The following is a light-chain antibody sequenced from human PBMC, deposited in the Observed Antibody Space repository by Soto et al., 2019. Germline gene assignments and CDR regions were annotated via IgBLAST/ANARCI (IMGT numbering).Light chain of an antibody. CDR2: GAS. CDR3: QQYNNWPPIT. CDR1: QSVSSN. J-gene: IGKJ5*01. Sequence: EILMTQSPATLSVSPGERATLSCRASQSVSSNLAWYQQKPGQAPRLLLYGASTRATGIPARFSGSGSGTELTLTISSLQSEDFAAYYCQQYNNWPPITFGQGTRLEIK. V-gene: IGKV3D-15*01.